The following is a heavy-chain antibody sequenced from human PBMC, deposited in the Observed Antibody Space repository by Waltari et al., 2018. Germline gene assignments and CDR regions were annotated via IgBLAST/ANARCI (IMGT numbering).Heavy chain of an antibody. J-gene: IGHJ4*02. CDR3: AIVRYSSSSGFYFDY. V-gene: IGHV1-46*01. CDR1: GYTFTSYY. D-gene: IGHD6-6*01. Sequence: QVQLVQSGAEVKKPGASVKVSCKASGYTFTSYYMHWVRQAPGQGLEWMGIINPRGGSTSYAQKFQGRVTMTRDTATSTVYMELSSLRSEDTAVYYCAIVRYSSSSGFYFDYWGQGTLVTVSS. CDR2: INPRGGST.